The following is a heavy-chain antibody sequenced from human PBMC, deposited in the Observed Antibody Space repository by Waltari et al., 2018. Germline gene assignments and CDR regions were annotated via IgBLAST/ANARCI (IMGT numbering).Heavy chain of an antibody. D-gene: IGHD2-15*01. CDR3: AKDMMDFEDIVGEHGMDV. CDR1: GFTFDDYA. J-gene: IGHJ6*02. CDR2: ISLNSGSI. Sequence: EVQLVESGGGLVQPGRSLRLSCAASGFTFDDYAMHWVRQAPGKGLEWVSGISLNSGSIGYAVSVKGRFTISRDNAKNSLYLQMNSLRAEDTALYYCAKDMMDFEDIVGEHGMDVWGQGTTVTVSS. V-gene: IGHV3-9*01.